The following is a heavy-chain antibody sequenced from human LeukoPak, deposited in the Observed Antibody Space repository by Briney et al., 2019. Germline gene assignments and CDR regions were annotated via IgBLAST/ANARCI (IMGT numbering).Heavy chain of an antibody. Sequence: GGSLRLSCAASGFTFSSYGMHWVRQAPGKGLEWVAVISYDGSNKYYADSVKGRFTISRDNSKNTVYLQMNSLRAEDTAVYYCAKEEASILLYHYYGMDVWGQGTTVTVSS. D-gene: IGHD2/OR15-2a*01. V-gene: IGHV3-30*18. CDR3: AKEEASILLYHYYGMDV. CDR2: ISYDGSNK. CDR1: GFTFSSYG. J-gene: IGHJ6*02.